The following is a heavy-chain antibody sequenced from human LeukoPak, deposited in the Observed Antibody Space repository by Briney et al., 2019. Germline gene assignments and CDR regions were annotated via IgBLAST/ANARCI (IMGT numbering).Heavy chain of an antibody. CDR3: AKDLAAAGPSGGFDY. CDR2: IGWNGGSI. D-gene: IGHD6-13*01. Sequence: GGSLRLSCAASGFTFSSYAMHWVRQAPGKGLEWVSGIGWNGGSIGYADSVKGRFTISRDNAKNSLYLQMNSLRAEDTTLYYCAKDLAAAGPSGGFDYWGQGTLVTVPS. CDR1: GFTFSSYA. J-gene: IGHJ4*02. V-gene: IGHV3-9*01.